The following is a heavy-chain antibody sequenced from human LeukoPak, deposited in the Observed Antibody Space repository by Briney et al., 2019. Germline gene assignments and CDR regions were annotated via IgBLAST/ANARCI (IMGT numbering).Heavy chain of an antibody. V-gene: IGHV1-18*01. J-gene: IGHJ4*02. CDR3: AGEYTALRYYPESTCHYRKPFYY. CDR2: MNAYNGNT. Sequence: ASVKVSCKASGYTFTSYGISWLRQVTGQGLEWMGWMNAYNGNTSYAQKFQGRVTITRDTSISTAYMELRSLRSDDTAVYYCAGEYTALRYYPESTCHYRKPFYYWGQGNLVTVSS. CDR1: GYTFTSYG. D-gene: IGHD3-10*01.